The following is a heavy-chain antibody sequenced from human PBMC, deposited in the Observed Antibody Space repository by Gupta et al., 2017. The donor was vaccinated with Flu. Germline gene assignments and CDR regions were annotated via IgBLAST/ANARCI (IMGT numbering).Heavy chain of an antibody. J-gene: IGHJ4*02. CDR2: IGAHNGGA. Sequence: QVQLVQSGPEVKKPGASVKLSCQASGYTFLSHGINWVRQAPGQGLEWMGWIGAHNGGAHYAQKIQGRCTMTRDTSTNTAYMEWRSLRSDDTASYYWARAESQDYKVTGYYFFPTDYWGQGTLVTVSS. CDR3: ARAESQDYKVTGYYFFPTDY. V-gene: IGHV1-18*01. CDR1: GYTFLSHG. D-gene: IGHD3-22*01.